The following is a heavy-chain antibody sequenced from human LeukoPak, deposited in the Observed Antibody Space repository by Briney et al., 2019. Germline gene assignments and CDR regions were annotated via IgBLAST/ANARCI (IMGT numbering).Heavy chain of an antibody. CDR2: IYYSGST. CDR3: ARGNFYSGSESSPLDY. J-gene: IGHJ4*02. Sequence: PSETLSLTCAVSGGSISSYYWGWIRQPPGKGLEWIGNIYYSGSTYYSPSLKSRVTISVDTSKNQFSLKLSSVTAADTAVYYCARGNFYSGSESSPLDYWGQGTLVTVSS. V-gene: IGHV4-39*01. CDR1: GGSISSYY. D-gene: IGHD3-10*01.